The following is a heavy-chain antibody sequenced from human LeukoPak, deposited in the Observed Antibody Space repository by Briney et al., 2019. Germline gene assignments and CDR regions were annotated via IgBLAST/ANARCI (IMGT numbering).Heavy chain of an antibody. D-gene: IGHD3-22*01. Sequence: SSETLSLTCTVSGGSLSPYYWSWIRQPPGKGLEWIGYIYYSGSTNYNPSLKSRVTISVDTSKNQFSLRLSSVTAADTAVYYCARVTGYMIEDYFDYWGQGTLVTVSS. V-gene: IGHV4-59*01. J-gene: IGHJ4*02. CDR2: IYYSGST. CDR3: ARVTGYMIEDYFDY. CDR1: GGSLSPYY.